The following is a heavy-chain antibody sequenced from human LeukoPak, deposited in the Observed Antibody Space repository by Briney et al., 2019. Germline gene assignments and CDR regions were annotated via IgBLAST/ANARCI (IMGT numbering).Heavy chain of an antibody. Sequence: LRLSCAASGFTCDDYAMHWVRQAPGKGLEWVSGISWNSGKIGYADSAKGRFTISRDNAKTSLYLQMNSLRAEDTALYYCAKDYGYNYWGIDYWGQGTLVTVSS. CDR2: ISWNSGKI. CDR1: GFTCDDYA. D-gene: IGHD5-18*01. CDR3: AKDYGYNYWGIDY. J-gene: IGHJ4*02. V-gene: IGHV3-9*01.